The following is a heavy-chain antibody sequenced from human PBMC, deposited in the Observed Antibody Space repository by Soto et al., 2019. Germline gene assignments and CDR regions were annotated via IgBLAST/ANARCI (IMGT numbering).Heavy chain of an antibody. D-gene: IGHD3-10*01. CDR3: TSSHMFRGVIRRHDY. Sequence: PVGSLRLSCAASGFTFSGSAMHWVRQASGKGLEWVGRIRSKANSYATAYAASVKGRFAISRDDSKNTAYLQMNSLKTEDTAVYYCTSSHMFRGVIRRHDYWGQGTLVTVSS. CDR1: GFTFSGSA. J-gene: IGHJ4*02. V-gene: IGHV3-73*01. CDR2: IRSKANSYAT.